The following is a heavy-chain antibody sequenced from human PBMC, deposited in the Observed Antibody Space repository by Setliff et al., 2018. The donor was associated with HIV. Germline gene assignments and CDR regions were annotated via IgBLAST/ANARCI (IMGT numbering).Heavy chain of an antibody. Sequence: PSETLSLTCTVSGGSISSSDYYWTWIRQPPGKGLEWIGYIYNSGSTYYEPSLRGRVTISIDRSKNQFSLKLNSVTAADTAVYYCARETNASGSLTAYWYFDLWGRGTLVTVSS. J-gene: IGHJ2*01. D-gene: IGHD3-10*01. CDR3: ARETNASGSLTAYWYFDL. V-gene: IGHV4-30-4*08. CDR1: GGSISSSDYY. CDR2: IYNSGST.